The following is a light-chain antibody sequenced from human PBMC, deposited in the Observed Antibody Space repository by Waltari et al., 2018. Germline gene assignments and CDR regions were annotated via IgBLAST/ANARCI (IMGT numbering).Light chain of an antibody. CDR3: LQDYNYPWT. CDR2: AAS. CDR1: QGIRSD. V-gene: IGKV1-6*01. Sequence: GDRVTLTCRPSQGIRSDLTWYHQKPGKAPKLLIYAASSLQSGVPSRFSGSGSGTDFSLTISNLQPEYFATYYCLQDYNYPWTFSQGTKVEIK. J-gene: IGKJ1*01.